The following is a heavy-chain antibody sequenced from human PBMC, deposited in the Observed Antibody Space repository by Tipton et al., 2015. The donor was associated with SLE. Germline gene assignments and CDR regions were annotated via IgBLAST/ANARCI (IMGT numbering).Heavy chain of an antibody. J-gene: IGHJ3*02. Sequence: TLSLTCTVSGGSISDYYWSWIRQPAGKGLEWIGRIYSSGSTIYNPSLKSRLTLSLDMSNSQFSLRVRSVTAADTAVYYCARLDIVVVVAATSAFDIWGQGTMVTVSS. CDR2: IYSSGST. V-gene: IGHV4-4*07. CDR1: GGSISDYY. D-gene: IGHD2-15*01. CDR3: ARLDIVVVVAATSAFDI.